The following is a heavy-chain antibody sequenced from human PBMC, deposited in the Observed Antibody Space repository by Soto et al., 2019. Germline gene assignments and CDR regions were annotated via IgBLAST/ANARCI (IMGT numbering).Heavy chain of an antibody. CDR1: GYSFTSYW. CDR3: ARREATGKCYNGVDV. V-gene: IGHV5-51*01. CDR2: IYPGDSDT. D-gene: IGHD6-13*01. J-gene: IGHJ6*02. Sequence: EVQLVQSGAEVKKPGESLKISCKGSGYSFTSYWIDWVRQMPGKGLEWMGIIYPGDSDTRYSPSFQGQVTISADKSIXAAYRQCSSLKASDADMYYCARREATGKCYNGVDVWGQGTTVPVSS.